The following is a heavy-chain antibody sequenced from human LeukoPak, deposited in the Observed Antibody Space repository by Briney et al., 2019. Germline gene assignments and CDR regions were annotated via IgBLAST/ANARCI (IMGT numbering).Heavy chain of an antibody. V-gene: IGHV1-18*01. CDR1: GYTFTSYG. CDR3: ARMGETVTPDLLDY. J-gene: IGHJ4*02. Sequence: GASMKVSCKASGYTFTSYGISWVRQAPGQGLEWMGWSSAYNGNTNYAQKLQGRVTMTTDTSTSTAYMELRSLRSDDTAVYYCARMGETVTPDLLDYWGQGTLVTVSS. D-gene: IGHD4-17*01. CDR2: SSAYNGNT.